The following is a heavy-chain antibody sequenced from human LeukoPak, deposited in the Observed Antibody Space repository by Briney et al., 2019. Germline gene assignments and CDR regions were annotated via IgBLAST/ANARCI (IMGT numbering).Heavy chain of an antibody. CDR2: IYYSGST. V-gene: IGHV4-61*01. D-gene: IGHD2-21*02. Sequence: SETLSLTCTVSGGSVSSGSYYWSWIRQPPGKGLEWIGYIYYSGSTNYNPSPKSRVTISVDTSKNQFSLKLSSVTAADTAVYYCATAYCGGDCYSLSYWGQGTLVTVSS. CDR1: GGSVSSGSYY. CDR3: ATAYCGGDCYSLSY. J-gene: IGHJ4*02.